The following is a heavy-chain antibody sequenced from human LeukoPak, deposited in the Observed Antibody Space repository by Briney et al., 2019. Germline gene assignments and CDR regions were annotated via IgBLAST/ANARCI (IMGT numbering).Heavy chain of an antibody. Sequence: SETLSLTCTVSGGSVSSSSYYWGWIRQPPGKGLEWIGSIYYSGATFYNSSLKSRVTISVDTSKNQFSLKLSSVTAADTAVYYCARDLSHVGNYYYYGMDVWGQGTTVTVSS. J-gene: IGHJ6*02. D-gene: IGHD4-23*01. CDR3: ARDLSHVGNYYYYGMDV. V-gene: IGHV4-39*07. CDR2: IYYSGAT. CDR1: GGSVSSSSYY.